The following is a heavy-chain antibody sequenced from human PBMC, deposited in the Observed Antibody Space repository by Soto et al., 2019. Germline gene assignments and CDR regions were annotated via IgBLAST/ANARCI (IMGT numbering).Heavy chain of an antibody. CDR3: AKEFSSGDKETGWFDP. Sequence: PGGSLRLSCAASGFTFDDYAMHWVRQAPGKGLEWVSGISWNSGSIGYADSVKGRFTISRDNAKNSLYLQMNSLRAEDTALYYCAKEFSSGDKETGWFDPWGQGTLVTVSS. J-gene: IGHJ5*02. CDR2: ISWNSGSI. V-gene: IGHV3-9*01. D-gene: IGHD3-3*01. CDR1: GFTFDDYA.